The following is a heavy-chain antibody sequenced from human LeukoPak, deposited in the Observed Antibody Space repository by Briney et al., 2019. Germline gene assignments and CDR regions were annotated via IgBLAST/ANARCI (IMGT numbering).Heavy chain of an antibody. D-gene: IGHD3-9*01. CDR1: GGSISSYY. J-gene: IGHJ4*02. V-gene: IGHV4-59*08. CDR2: IYYSGST. Sequence: SETLSLTCTVSGGSISSYYWSWIRQPPGKGLEWIGYIYYSGSTNYSPSLKSRVTISVDTSKNQSSLKLSSVTAADTAVYYCARHRLLTGYYILDYWGQGTLVTVSS. CDR3: ARHRLLTGYYILDY.